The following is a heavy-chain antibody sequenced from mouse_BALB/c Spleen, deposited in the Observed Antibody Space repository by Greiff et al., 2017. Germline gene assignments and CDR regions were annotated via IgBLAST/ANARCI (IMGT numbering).Heavy chain of an antibody. CDR2: IYPGDGDT. Sequence: QVQLQQSGAELARPGASVKLSCKASGYTFTSYWMQWVKQRPGQGLEWIGAIYPGDGDTRYTQKFKGKATLTADKSSSTAYMELSSLTSEDSAVYYCARWGLRSPDWYFDVWGAGTTVTVSS. CDR3: ARWGLRSPDWYFDV. D-gene: IGHD1-1*01. J-gene: IGHJ1*01. CDR1: GYTFTSYW. V-gene: IGHV1-87*01.